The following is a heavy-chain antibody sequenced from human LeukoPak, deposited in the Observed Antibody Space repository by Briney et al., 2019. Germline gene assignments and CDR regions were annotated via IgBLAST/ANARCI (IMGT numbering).Heavy chain of an antibody. Sequence: SVKVSCKASGGTFSSYAISRVRQAPGQGLEWMGGIIPIFGTANYAQKFQGRVTITAEKSTSTAYMELSSLRSEDTAVYYCARDSIGGYDTLPGYVPAPNWFDPWGQGTLVTVSS. CDR3: ARDSIGGYDTLPGYVPAPNWFDP. CDR2: IIPIFGTA. CDR1: GGTFSSYA. V-gene: IGHV1-69*06. J-gene: IGHJ5*02. D-gene: IGHD3-9*01.